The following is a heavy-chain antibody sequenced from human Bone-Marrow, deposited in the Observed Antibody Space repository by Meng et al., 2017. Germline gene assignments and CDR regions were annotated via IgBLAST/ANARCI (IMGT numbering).Heavy chain of an antibody. CDR1: GGAFSGYY. V-gene: IGHV4-34*02. D-gene: IGHD6-6*01. Sequence: HVHPQQWSTGLFDPSETLSLTCSGYGGAFSGYYCSWIRQPSGKGLEWIGEINHSGRTNYNPSLKSRVTISVDTSKNQFSLKLSSVTAADTAVYYCARGLRAARPLLFGYWGQGTLVTVSS. CDR2: INHSGRT. J-gene: IGHJ4*02. CDR3: ARGLRAARPLLFGY.